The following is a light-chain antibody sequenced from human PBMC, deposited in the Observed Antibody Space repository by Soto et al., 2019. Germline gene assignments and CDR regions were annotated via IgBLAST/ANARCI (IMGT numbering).Light chain of an antibody. Sequence: SYELTQPPSVSVSPGQTARITCSGDALPKQYAYWYQQKPGQAPVLVIYKDSERHPGIPERFSGSSSGTTVTLTISGVQAEDEADYYCQSADSSGTSFYVFGTGTKLTVL. CDR2: KDS. V-gene: IGLV3-25*03. CDR3: QSADSSGTSFYV. CDR1: ALPKQY. J-gene: IGLJ1*01.